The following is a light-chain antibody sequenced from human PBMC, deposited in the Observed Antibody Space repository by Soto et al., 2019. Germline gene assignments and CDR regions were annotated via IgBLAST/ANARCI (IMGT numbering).Light chain of an antibody. Sequence: QSALTQPASVSGSPGQSITISCTGTSSDVGAHKYVSWYQQHPGKAPTLMIYDLSNRPSGVSDRFSGSKSGNTASLTISGLQAEDEADYFCTSYASSTTHVVFGGGTKLTVL. V-gene: IGLV2-14*01. CDR3: TSYASSTTHVV. CDR2: DLS. J-gene: IGLJ2*01. CDR1: SSDVGAHKY.